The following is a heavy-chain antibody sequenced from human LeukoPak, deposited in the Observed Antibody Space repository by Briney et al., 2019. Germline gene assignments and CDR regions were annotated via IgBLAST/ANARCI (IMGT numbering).Heavy chain of an antibody. CDR3: AINGGGDSGYGNFDY. J-gene: IGHJ4*02. Sequence: GRSLRLSCAVSGFTFDDYAMHWVRQVPGKGLEWVSGINWNSDSIGYADSVKGRFTTSRDNAKNSLYLQMNSLRAEDTAFYYCAINGGGDSGYGNFDYWGQGTLVTVSS. CDR1: GFTFDDYA. D-gene: IGHD5-12*01. V-gene: IGHV3-9*01. CDR2: INWNSDSI.